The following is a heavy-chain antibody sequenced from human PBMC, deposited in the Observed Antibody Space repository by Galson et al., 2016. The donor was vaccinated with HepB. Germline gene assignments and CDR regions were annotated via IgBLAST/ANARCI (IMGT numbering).Heavy chain of an antibody. V-gene: IGHV1-46*01. CDR2: GKT. Sequence: GKTEYAQKFQGRITMTRDTSTSTVYMELSSLRSDDTAVYYCAGDRIYGLIMKDAPDLWGQGTLVTVSS. CDR3: AGDRIYGLIMKDAPDL. D-gene: IGHD3/OR15-3a*01. J-gene: IGHJ3*01.